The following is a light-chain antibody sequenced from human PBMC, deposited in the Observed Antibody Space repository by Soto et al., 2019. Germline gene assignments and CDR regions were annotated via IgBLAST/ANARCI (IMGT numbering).Light chain of an antibody. Sequence: QSVLTQPPSVSGAPGQRVTISCTGSSSNIGGSYDVHWYQQLPGTAPKLLIYGDNKRPSGVADRFSGSKSGTSASLAITGLQAEDEADYHCQSYDSSLSGWVFGGGTKLTVL. CDR3: QSYDSSLSGWV. V-gene: IGLV1-40*01. CDR1: SSNIGGSYD. J-gene: IGLJ3*02. CDR2: GDN.